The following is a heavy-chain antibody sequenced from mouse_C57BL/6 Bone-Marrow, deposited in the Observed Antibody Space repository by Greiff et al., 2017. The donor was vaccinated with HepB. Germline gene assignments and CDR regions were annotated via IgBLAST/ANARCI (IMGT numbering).Heavy chain of an antibody. J-gene: IGHJ1*03. CDR3: ARDYGSSDGYFDV. V-gene: IGHV14-2*01. Sequence: EVMLVESGAELVKPGASVKLSCTASGFNIKDYYMHWVKQRTEQGLEWIGRIDPEDGETKYAPKFQGKATITADTSSNTAYLQLSSLTSEDTAVYYCARDYGSSDGYFDVWGTGTTVTVSS. D-gene: IGHD1-1*01. CDR2: IDPEDGET. CDR1: GFNIKDYY.